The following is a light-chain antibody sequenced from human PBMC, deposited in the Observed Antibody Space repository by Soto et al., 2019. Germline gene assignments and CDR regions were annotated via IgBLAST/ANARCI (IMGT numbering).Light chain of an antibody. CDR2: EVS. J-gene: IGLJ1*01. Sequence: QSALTQPASVSGSPGQSITISCTGTSSDVGGYDYVSWYQHHPGKAPKLTIYEVSNRPSGVSNRFSGSKSGNTASLTISGLQAEDEAEYYCSSYTSSSTDVFGTGPKLTVL. CDR1: SSDVGGYDY. CDR3: SSYTSSSTDV. V-gene: IGLV2-14*01.